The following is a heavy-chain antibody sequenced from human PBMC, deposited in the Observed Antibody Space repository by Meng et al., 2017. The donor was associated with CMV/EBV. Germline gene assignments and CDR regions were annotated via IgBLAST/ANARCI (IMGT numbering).Heavy chain of an antibody. Sequence: GSLRLSCTVSGGSISSSSYYWGWIRQPPGKGLEWIGSIYYSGSTYYNPSLKSRVTISVDTSKNQFSLKLSSVTAADTAVYYCARDPRDGYNLPLDYWGQGTLVTVSS. D-gene: IGHD5-24*01. CDR1: GGSISSSSYY. CDR3: ARDPRDGYNLPLDY. J-gene: IGHJ4*02. CDR2: IYYSGST. V-gene: IGHV4-39*07.